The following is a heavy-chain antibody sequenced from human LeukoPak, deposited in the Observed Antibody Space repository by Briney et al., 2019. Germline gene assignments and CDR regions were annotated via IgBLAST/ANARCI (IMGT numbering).Heavy chain of an antibody. D-gene: IGHD3/OR15-3a*01. CDR2: IYEGGDI. CDR1: GFTVSRTY. J-gene: IGHJ3*02. CDR3: ARDPSGTGTGFDI. Sequence: PGGSLRLSCAALGFTVSRTYMRWVRQAPGKGLEWVSVIYEGGDIYYADSVRGRFAISRDNSKNTVCLQMNGLRGEDTAVYYCARDPSGTGTGFDIWGQGTMVTVS. V-gene: IGHV3-66*01.